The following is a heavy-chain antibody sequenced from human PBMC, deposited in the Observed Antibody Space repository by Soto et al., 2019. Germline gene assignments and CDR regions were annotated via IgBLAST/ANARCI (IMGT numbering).Heavy chain of an antibody. V-gene: IGHV3-74*01. CDR3: ARDHRDDFWGALNAAYYYYGMDV. CDR1: GFTFSSYW. J-gene: IGHJ6*02. D-gene: IGHD3-3*01. Sequence: GGSLRLSCAASGFTFSSYWMHWVRQAPGKGLVWVSRINSDGSSTSYADSVKGRFTISRDNAKNTLYLQMNSLRAEDTAVYYCARDHRDDFWGALNAAYYYYGMDVWGQGTTVTVSS. CDR2: INSDGSST.